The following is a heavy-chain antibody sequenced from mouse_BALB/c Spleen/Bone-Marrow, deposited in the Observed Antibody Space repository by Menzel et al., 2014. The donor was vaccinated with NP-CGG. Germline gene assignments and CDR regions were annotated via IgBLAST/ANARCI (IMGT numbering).Heavy chain of an antibody. CDR2: ISNGSSTI. D-gene: IGHD2-4*01. CDR3: ARKGAMITHYYAMDY. V-gene: IGHV5-17*02. Sequence: EVQLVESGGGLVQPGGSRKLSCAASGFTFSSFGMHWVHQAPEKGLEWVAYISNGSSTIYYADTVKGRFTISRDNPKNTLFLQMTSLRSEDTAMYYCARKGAMITHYYAMDYWGQGTSVTVSS. CDR1: GFTFSSFG. J-gene: IGHJ4*01.